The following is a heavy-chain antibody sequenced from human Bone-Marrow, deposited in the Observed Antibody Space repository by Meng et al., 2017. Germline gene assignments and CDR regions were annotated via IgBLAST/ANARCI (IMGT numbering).Heavy chain of an antibody. Sequence: GESLKISCAASGFTFSSYWMSWVRQAPGKGLEWVANIKQDGSEKYYVDSVKGRFTISRDNAKNSLYLQMDSLRAEDTAVYYCAREQYYYDSSGYFGAFDIWGQGTMVTVSS. J-gene: IGHJ3*02. CDR1: GFTFSSYW. D-gene: IGHD3-22*01. CDR3: AREQYYYDSSGYFGAFDI. CDR2: IKQDGSEK. V-gene: IGHV3-7*01.